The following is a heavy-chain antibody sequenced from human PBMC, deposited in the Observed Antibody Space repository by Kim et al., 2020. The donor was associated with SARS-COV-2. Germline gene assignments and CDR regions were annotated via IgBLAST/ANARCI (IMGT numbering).Heavy chain of an antibody. CDR3: AKDISRVGVAAAGPFDY. Sequence: GGSLRLSCAASGFTFSSYAMSWVRQAPGKGLEWVSVIYSGGSSTYYADSVKGRFTISRDNSKNTLYLQMNSLRAEDTAVYYCAKDISRVGVAAAGPFDY. V-gene: IGHV3-23*03. CDR2: IYSGGSST. CDR1: GFTFSSYA. J-gene: IGHJ4*01. D-gene: IGHD6-13*01.